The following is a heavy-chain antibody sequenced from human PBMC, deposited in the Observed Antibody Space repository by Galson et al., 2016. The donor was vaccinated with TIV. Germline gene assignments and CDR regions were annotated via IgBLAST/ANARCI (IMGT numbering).Heavy chain of an antibody. D-gene: IGHD5-18*01. CDR1: GGTFSNYA. V-gene: IGHV1-69*10. CDR2: ISPMLDTT. Sequence: SVKVSCKASGGTFSNYAFSWVRQAPGQGLEWMGGISPMLDTTNYAQKFQGRVTITADKFTSTAYMELSSLRSEDTAVYCCAKDRNTAFDTHYSYYGLDVWGQGTTVIVSS. J-gene: IGHJ6*02. CDR3: AKDRNTAFDTHYSYYGLDV.